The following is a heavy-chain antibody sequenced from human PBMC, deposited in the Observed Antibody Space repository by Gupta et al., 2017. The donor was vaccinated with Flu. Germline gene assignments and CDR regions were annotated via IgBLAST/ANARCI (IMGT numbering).Heavy chain of an antibody. J-gene: IGHJ4*02. Sequence: VPLLESGGGLVQSGGSLRLSCAAPGLTLRTYSITWVRPAPGTGPAWLSGITCSGGNTYYTDSVKGRFTITRDNSKNTVFLQMNSLRAEDTAGDDGAKDWGELRGGRDHWGQGARGTVAS. D-gene: IGHD1-26*01. CDR2: ITCSGGNT. CDR1: GLTLRTYS. CDR3: AKDWGELRGGRDH. V-gene: IGHV3-23*01.